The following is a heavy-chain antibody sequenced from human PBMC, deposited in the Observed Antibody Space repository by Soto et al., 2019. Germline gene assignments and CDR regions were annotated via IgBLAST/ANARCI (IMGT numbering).Heavy chain of an antibody. Sequence: QVQLVQSGAEVKKPGSSVKVSCKASGGTFSSYAISWVRQAPGQGLGWMGGIIPIFGTANYAQKFQGRVTITADEPTSTAYMELSSLRSEDTAVYYCARVVVAAAGPPKYNWFDPWGQGTLVTVSS. CDR2: IIPIFGTA. CDR1: GGTFSSYA. J-gene: IGHJ5*02. CDR3: ARVVVAAAGPPKYNWFDP. D-gene: IGHD6-13*01. V-gene: IGHV1-69*12.